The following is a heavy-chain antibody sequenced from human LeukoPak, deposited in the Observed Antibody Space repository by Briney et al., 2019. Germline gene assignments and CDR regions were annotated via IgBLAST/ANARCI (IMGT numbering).Heavy chain of an antibody. CDR3: PRRRRIAVAGLGGYFDY. D-gene: IGHD6-19*01. V-gene: IGHV4-39*01. Sequence: TSETLSLTCTVSGGSFSSRSNNWGWIRPPPGKGLEWFGRIYYIGSTYYNPSVKSRVTISVYSSKNQFSLKLSSVTSSDTAMSYGPRRRRIAVAGLGGYFDYWGQGTLVTVPS. CDR2: IYYIGST. J-gene: IGHJ4*02. CDR1: GGSFSSRSNN.